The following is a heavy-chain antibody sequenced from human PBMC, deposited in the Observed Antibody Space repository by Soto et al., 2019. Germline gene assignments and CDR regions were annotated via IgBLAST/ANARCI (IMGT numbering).Heavy chain of an antibody. CDR2: INHSGIT. CDR1: GGSFSGYY. CDR3: ARVVIAARHDAFDI. D-gene: IGHD6-6*01. Sequence: SETLSLTCAVYGGSFSGYYWSWIRQPPGKGLEWIGEINHSGITNYNPSLKSRVTISVDTSKNQFSLKLSSVTAADTAVYYCARVVIAARHDAFDIWGEGTIVTVSS. J-gene: IGHJ3*02. V-gene: IGHV4-34*01.